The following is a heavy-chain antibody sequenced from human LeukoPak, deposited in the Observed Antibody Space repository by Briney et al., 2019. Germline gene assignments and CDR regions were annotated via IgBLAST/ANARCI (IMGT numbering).Heavy chain of an antibody. D-gene: IGHD6-13*01. J-gene: IGHJ4*02. Sequence: SETLSLTCTVSGGSISSYYWSWIRQPPGKGLEWIGYIYYSGSTNYNPSLKSRVTISVDTSKNQFSLKLSSVTAADTAVYYCARSGTGSSWSRRGHYFDYWGQGTLVTVSS. V-gene: IGHV4-59*08. CDR1: GGSISSYY. CDR2: IYYSGST. CDR3: ARSGTGSSWSRRGHYFDY.